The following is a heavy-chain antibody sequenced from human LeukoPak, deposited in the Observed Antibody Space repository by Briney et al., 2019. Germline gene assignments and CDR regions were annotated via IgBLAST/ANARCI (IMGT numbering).Heavy chain of an antibody. Sequence: GGSLRLSCAASGFTFSSYGMHWARQAPGKGLEWVAVISYDGSNKYYADSVKGRFTISRDNSKNTLYLQMNSLRAEDTAVYYCAKEDGYNSGGLFDYWGQGTLVTVSS. D-gene: IGHD5-24*01. CDR3: AKEDGYNSGGLFDY. V-gene: IGHV3-30*18. J-gene: IGHJ4*02. CDR1: GFTFSSYG. CDR2: ISYDGSNK.